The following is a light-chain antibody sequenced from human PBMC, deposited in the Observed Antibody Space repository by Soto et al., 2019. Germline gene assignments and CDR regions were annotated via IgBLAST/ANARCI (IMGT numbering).Light chain of an antibody. Sequence: DIVMTQSPDSLAVSLGERASINCKSSQSVLFTSNNKNYLSWYQQKPGQTPKLLIYWASTRESGGPDRFSGSGAGTDFTLTISSLQAEDVAVYDCQQHLITPWTFGQGTKVEIK. CDR3: QQHLITPWT. V-gene: IGKV4-1*01. CDR1: QSVLFTSNNKNY. J-gene: IGKJ1*01. CDR2: WAS.